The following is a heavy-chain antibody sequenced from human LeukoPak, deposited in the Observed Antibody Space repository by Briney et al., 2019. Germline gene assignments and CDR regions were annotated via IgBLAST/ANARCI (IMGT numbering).Heavy chain of an antibody. V-gene: IGHV4-4*07. CDR1: GGSISSYY. J-gene: IGHJ5*02. D-gene: IGHD6-6*01. Sequence: SETPSLTCTVSGGSISSYYWGWLRQPAGKGLEWIGRIYTRGSTNYNPSLTSRVTMSVDTSKNQLSLKLNSVTAADTAVYFCAREPSLGVSRPRWFDPWGQGILVTVSS. CDR2: IYTRGST. CDR3: AREPSLGVSRPRWFDP.